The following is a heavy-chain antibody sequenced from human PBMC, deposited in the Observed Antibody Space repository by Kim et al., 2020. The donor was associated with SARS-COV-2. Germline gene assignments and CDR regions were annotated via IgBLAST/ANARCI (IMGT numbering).Heavy chain of an antibody. V-gene: IGHV4-59*01. Sequence: SETLSLTCTVSGGSISSYYWSWIRQPPGKGLEWIGYIYYSGSTNYNPSLKSRVTISVDTSKNQFSLKLSSVTAADTAVYYCAREGQQWLHPQGYFDYWG. J-gene: IGHJ4*01. D-gene: IGHD6-19*01. CDR3: AREGQQWLHPQGYFDY. CDR1: GGSISSYY. CDR2: IYYSGST.